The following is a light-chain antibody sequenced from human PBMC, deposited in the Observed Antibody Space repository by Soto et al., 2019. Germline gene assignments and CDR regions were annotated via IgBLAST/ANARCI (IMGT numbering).Light chain of an antibody. V-gene: IGKV3-15*01. CDR2: GAS. Sequence: EIVMTQSPATLSVSPGESDTLSCRASLSVGVNLAWYQQKPGQAPRLLIFGASVRATGVPARFRGSGSGTEFTLTLSSLQSEDSAVYYCLQYNNWPPWTFGQGTKVEIK. CDR1: LSVGVN. J-gene: IGKJ1*01. CDR3: LQYNNWPPWT.